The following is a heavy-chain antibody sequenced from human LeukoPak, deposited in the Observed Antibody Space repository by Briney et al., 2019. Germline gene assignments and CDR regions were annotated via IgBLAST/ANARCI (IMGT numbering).Heavy chain of an antibody. D-gene: IGHD5-24*01. CDR2: TLYSGSA. CDR3: ARDGYNPIDY. CDR1: GGSHSSTTYH. Sequence: SETLSLTCTVAGGSHSSTTYHWGWTRQPPGRGLKWFGNTLYSGSAYYNPTLKNRVTLSVNTSKNQFSLELCSVTARDSAVFYCARDGYNPIDYWGQGTLVSVSS. J-gene: IGHJ4*02. V-gene: IGHV4-39*07.